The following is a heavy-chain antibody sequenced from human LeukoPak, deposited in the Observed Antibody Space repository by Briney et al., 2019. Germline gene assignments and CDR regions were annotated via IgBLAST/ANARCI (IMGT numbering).Heavy chain of an antibody. CDR2: IYTSGST. CDR3: ARISGWYFYFDY. V-gene: IGHV4-59*10. J-gene: IGHJ4*02. D-gene: IGHD6-19*01. Sequence: SETLSLTCAVYGGSFSGYYWSWIRQPAGKGLEWIGRIYTSGSTNYNPSLKSRVTMSVDTSKNQFSLKLSSVTAADTAVYYCARISGWYFYFDYWGQGTLVTVSS. CDR1: GGSFSGYY.